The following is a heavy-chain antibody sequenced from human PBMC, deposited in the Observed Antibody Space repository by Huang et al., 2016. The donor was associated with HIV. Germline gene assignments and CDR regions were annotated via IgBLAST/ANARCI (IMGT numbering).Heavy chain of an antibody. Sequence: EEQLVESGGGLVQPGGSLRLSCAASGFSFSSCTMNWVRQAPGKGLEWLSYISETGSVITYADAVKGRFTVSRYNAKNSLYLQMDSLRAEDTAVYYCARGYSSSWLYNWGQGTLVTVSS. CDR3: ARGYSSSWLYN. CDR2: ISETGSVI. J-gene: IGHJ4*02. CDR1: GFSFSSCT. V-gene: IGHV3-48*01. D-gene: IGHD6-13*01.